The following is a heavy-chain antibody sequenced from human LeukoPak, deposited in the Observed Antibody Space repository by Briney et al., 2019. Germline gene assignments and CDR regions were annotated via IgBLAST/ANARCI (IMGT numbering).Heavy chain of an antibody. CDR3: AITWYYYGSGSAYNWFDP. CDR1: GYTLTELS. V-gene: IGHV1-24*01. Sequence: ASVKVSCKVSGYTLTELSMHWVRQAPGKGLEGMGGFDPEDGETIYAQKFQGSVTMTEDTSTDTAYMELSSLRSEDTAVYYCAITWYYYGSGSAYNWFDPWGQGTLVTVSS. D-gene: IGHD3-10*01. J-gene: IGHJ5*02. CDR2: FDPEDGET.